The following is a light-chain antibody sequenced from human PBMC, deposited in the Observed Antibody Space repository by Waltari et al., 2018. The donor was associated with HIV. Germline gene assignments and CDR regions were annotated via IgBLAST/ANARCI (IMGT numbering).Light chain of an antibody. CDR2: DAS. CDR1: QSVNNY. CDR3: QQRNTWPLT. V-gene: IGKV3-11*01. Sequence: EIVLTLSPATLSSSSRERAIISCSASQSVNNYLAWYQQKPGQSPRLLIHDASNRATGIPVRFSGSGSGTDFTLTISSLEPEDFAVYYCQQRNTWPLTFGGGTRVEIK. J-gene: IGKJ4*01.